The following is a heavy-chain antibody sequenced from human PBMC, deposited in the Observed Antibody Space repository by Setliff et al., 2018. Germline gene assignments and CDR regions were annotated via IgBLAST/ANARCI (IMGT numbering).Heavy chain of an antibody. CDR2: IYITGNP. Sequence: SETLSLTCAVSGAPIRQTSYFWTWVRQPAGKGLEWIGHIYITGNPNVNPSLKSRVAMSLDNSGNQFSLNLQSVTAADTAVYYCTRLYYTSRALYFDIWGQGHPVTVSS. CDR1: GAPIRQTSYF. CDR3: TRLYYTSRALYFDI. D-gene: IGHD3-3*01. J-gene: IGHJ4*02. V-gene: IGHV4-61*09.